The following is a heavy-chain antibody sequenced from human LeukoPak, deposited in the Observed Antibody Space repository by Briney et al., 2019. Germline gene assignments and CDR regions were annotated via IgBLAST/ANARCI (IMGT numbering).Heavy chain of an antibody. Sequence: ASVTVSFKASGYTFTSYAMNWVRQAPGQGLEWMGWINTNTGNPTYAQGFTGRFVFSLDTSVSTAYLQISSLKAEDTAVYYCARRSFLGYFDYWGQGTLVTVSS. V-gene: IGHV7-4-1*02. J-gene: IGHJ4*02. D-gene: IGHD2/OR15-2a*01. CDR3: ARRSFLGYFDY. CDR1: GYTFTSYA. CDR2: INTNTGNP.